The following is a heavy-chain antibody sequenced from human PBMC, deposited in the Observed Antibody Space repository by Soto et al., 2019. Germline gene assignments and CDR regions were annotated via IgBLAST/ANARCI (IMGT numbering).Heavy chain of an antibody. CDR3: SRGTSIPASGDY. CDR1: GYTFTNYG. V-gene: IGHV1-18*01. Sequence: QVQLVQSGAEVKKPGASVKVSCKASGYTFTNYGINWVRQAPGQGLAWLGWVSAYNGESRYAQRVQARVIMTTDTYTTTAYMELRSLRSDDTAVYYCSRGTSIPASGDYWGQGTLVTVSP. CDR2: VSAYNGES. J-gene: IGHJ4*01. D-gene: IGHD6-6*01.